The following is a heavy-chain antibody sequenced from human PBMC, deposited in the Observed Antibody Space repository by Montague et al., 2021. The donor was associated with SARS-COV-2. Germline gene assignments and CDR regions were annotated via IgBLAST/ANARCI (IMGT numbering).Heavy chain of an antibody. D-gene: IGHD3-10*01. V-gene: IGHV4-34*01. CDR2: INHSGSA. CDR1: GGSFRGYY. Sequence: SETLSLTCAVYGGSFRGYYWSWFRQPPGKWLVLIGEINHSGSANYNPSLKSRVTISVDTSKNQFSLKLSSVTAADTAVYYCARVRYYGSGSSLGMDVWGQGTTVTVSS. CDR3: ARVRYYGSGSSLGMDV. J-gene: IGHJ6*02.